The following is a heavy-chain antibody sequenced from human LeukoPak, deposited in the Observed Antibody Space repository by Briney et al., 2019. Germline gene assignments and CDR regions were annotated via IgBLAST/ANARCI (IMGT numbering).Heavy chain of an antibody. CDR3: ARQVWGSGRVCYYYYMDV. J-gene: IGHJ6*03. V-gene: IGHV4-38-2*02. Sequence: SETLSLTCTVSGYSISSGYYWGWIRQPPGKGLEWIGSIYHSGSTYYNPSLKSRVTISVDTSKNQFSLKLSSVTAADTAVYYCARQVWGSGRVCYYYYMDVWGKGTTVTISS. CDR2: IYHSGST. D-gene: IGHD3-10*01. CDR1: GYSISSGYY.